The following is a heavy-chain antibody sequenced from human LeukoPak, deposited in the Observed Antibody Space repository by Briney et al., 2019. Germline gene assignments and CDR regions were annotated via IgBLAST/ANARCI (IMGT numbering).Heavy chain of an antibody. CDR2: IRSDGNST. V-gene: IGHV3-74*03. CDR1: GFLFSTYW. Sequence: QPGGSLRLSCAASGFLFSTYWMHWVRQAPGKGLVWVSRIRSDGNSTTYADSVKGRFTVSRDNAKNTLYLHMNSLRAEDTAVYYCAREISGRLDYWGQGTLVTVSS. J-gene: IGHJ4*02. D-gene: IGHD1-26*01. CDR3: AREISGRLDY.